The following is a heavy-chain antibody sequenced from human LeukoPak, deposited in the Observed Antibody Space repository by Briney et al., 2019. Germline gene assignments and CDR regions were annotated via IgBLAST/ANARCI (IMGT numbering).Heavy chain of an antibody. Sequence: SVKVSCKASGYTFINYAIHWVRQAPGQRLEWMGGIIPIFGTANYAQKFQGRVTITADESTSTAYMELSSLRSEDTAVYYCARTVVYSTSSPYYYGMDVWGQGTTVTVSS. CDR2: IIPIFGTA. J-gene: IGHJ6*02. CDR3: ARTVVYSTSSPYYYGMDV. V-gene: IGHV1-69*13. D-gene: IGHD6-6*01. CDR1: GYTFINYA.